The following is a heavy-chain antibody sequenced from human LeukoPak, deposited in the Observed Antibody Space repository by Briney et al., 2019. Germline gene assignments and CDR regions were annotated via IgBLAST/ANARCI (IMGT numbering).Heavy chain of an antibody. Sequence: GGSQRLSCAASGFTFSSYSMNWVRQAPGKGLEWVSSISSSSSYIYYADSVKGRFTISRDNAKNSLYLQMNSLRAEDTAVYYCARVVTVAFFDYWGQGTLVTVSS. CDR1: GFTFSSYS. D-gene: IGHD4-23*01. J-gene: IGHJ4*02. V-gene: IGHV3-21*01. CDR2: ISSSSSYI. CDR3: ARVVTVAFFDY.